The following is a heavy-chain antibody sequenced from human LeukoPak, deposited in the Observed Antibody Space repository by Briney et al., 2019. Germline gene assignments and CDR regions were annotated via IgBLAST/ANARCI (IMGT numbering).Heavy chain of an antibody. V-gene: IGHV1-2*02. J-gene: IGHJ4*02. Sequence: GASVKVSCKASGYTFTSYYMHWVRQAPGQGLEWMGWINPDSGGTNFAQKFQGRVTMTRDTSITTVYMELTRLRSDDTAVYYCANWAATIRNFNYWGQGTLVTVSS. CDR3: ANWAATIRNFNY. CDR2: INPDSGGT. D-gene: IGHD5-12*01. CDR1: GYTFTSYY.